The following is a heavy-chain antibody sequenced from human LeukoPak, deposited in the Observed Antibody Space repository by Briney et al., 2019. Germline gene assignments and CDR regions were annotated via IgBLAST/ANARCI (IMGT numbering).Heavy chain of an antibody. CDR2: IKQDGSEK. J-gene: IGHJ4*02. CDR3: ARVVFDSSSWYFLDY. V-gene: IGHV3-7*01. D-gene: IGHD3-22*01. Sequence: GGSLRLSCAASGFIFSSYWMSWVRQAPGKGLEWVANIKQDGSEKYYVDSVKGRFTISRDNAKNSLYLQMNSLRAEDTAVYYCARVVFDSSSWYFLDYWGQGTLVTVSS. CDR1: GFIFSSYW.